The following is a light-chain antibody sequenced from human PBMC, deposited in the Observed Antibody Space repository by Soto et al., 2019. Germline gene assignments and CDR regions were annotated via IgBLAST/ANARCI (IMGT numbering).Light chain of an antibody. V-gene: IGLV2-23*01. CDR3: CSYGGITL. CDR1: SSDVGSYNL. Sequence: QSVLTQPASVSGSPGQSITISCTATSSDVGSYNLVSWYQQHPGKAPKLMIYEGTKRPSGVSNRFSGSKSGNTASLTISGLQAEDEADYYRCSYGGITLFGGGTKLTVL. CDR2: EGT. J-gene: IGLJ2*01.